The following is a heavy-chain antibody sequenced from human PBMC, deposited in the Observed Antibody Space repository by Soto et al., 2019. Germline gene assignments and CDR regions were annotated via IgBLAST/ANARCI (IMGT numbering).Heavy chain of an antibody. Sequence: QVQLEQSGTEVKKPGASVKVSCKASEYSFGDYYLHWVRQAPGQGLEWMGWINLNDGVTNYARKFQGRVTLASAKPINTVYRGLSSLQYDDTAVYSCARDPPSQQSFFARWGQGPLATVSS. CDR1: EYSFGDYY. V-gene: IGHV1-2*02. CDR2: INLNDGVT. CDR3: ARDPPSQQSFFAR. J-gene: IGHJ4*02. D-gene: IGHD3-3*01.